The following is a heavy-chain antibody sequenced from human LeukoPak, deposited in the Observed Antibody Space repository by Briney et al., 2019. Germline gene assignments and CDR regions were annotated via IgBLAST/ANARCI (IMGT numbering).Heavy chain of an antibody. V-gene: IGHV3-20*04. D-gene: IGHD2-15*01. Sequence: GGSLRLSCAASGFTFNDYGMSWVRQAPGKGLEWVSGINWNGGRTGYADSIKGRFIISRDNAKNSLYLQVNSLRAEDTALYYCARVVEIVVVVAATPYYFDYWGQGTLVTVSS. CDR1: GFTFNDYG. CDR2: INWNGGRT. CDR3: ARVVEIVVVVAATPYYFDY. J-gene: IGHJ4*02.